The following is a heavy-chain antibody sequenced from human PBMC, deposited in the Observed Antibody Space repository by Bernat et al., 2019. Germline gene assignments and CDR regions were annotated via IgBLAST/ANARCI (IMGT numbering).Heavy chain of an antibody. D-gene: IGHD6-19*01. J-gene: IGHJ4*02. Sequence: QVQLQQSGPGLVKPSQTLSLTCAISGDSVSSNNAAWNWIRQSPSRGLEWLGRTYSRSKWYNDYAVSVRSRITISPDTSKNQFSLNLNSVTPKDTAVYYCARGSGAMPGTPSYYFDYWGQGTLVTVSS. V-gene: IGHV6-1*01. CDR2: TYSRSKWYN. CDR3: ARGSGAMPGTPSYYFDY. CDR1: GDSVSSNNAA.